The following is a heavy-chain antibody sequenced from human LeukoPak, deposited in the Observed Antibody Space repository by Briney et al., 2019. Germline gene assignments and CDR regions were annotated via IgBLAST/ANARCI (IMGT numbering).Heavy chain of an antibody. CDR1: GGSISSYY. Sequence: SETLSLTCTVSGGSISSYYWIGIRQPPGKGLEWIGYIYYSGNTNYNPSLKSRLTMSADRSRHQFSLKLNSVTAADTAVYYCARINWNYFDYWGQGILVTVSS. D-gene: IGHD1-1*01. J-gene: IGHJ4*02. CDR2: IYYSGNT. CDR3: ARINWNYFDY. V-gene: IGHV4-59*08.